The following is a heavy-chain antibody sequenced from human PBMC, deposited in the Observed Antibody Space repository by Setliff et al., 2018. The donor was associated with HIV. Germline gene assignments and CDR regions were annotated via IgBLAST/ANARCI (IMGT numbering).Heavy chain of an antibody. Sequence: KTSETLSLTCTVSGGSITSRYWSWIRQPPGKGLEWIGTIYYNGNTNYSPSLKSRVTISEDTSKKQVSLKLRSVTAADTAVYYCARGIDNFWSGYIAWGQGTLVTVSS. V-gene: IGHV4-59*11. J-gene: IGHJ4*02. CDR2: IYYNGNT. D-gene: IGHD3-3*01. CDR1: GGSITSRY. CDR3: ARGIDNFWSGYIA.